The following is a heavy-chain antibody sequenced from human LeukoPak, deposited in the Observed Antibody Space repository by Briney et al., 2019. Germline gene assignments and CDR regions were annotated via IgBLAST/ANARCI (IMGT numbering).Heavy chain of an antibody. CDR1: GGSFSRYY. D-gene: IGHD5-24*01. J-gene: IGHJ4*03. CDR2: IDHRGDT. V-gene: IGHV4-34*01. Sequence: SETLSLTCAVYGGSFSRYYWSWIRQSPGKGLEWIAEIDHRGDTNYNPSVKSRVTISVDTSKNQFSLKVRSLSAAGTAVYYCARGATISETGYFDFWGQGTLVTVSS. CDR3: ARGATISETGYFDF.